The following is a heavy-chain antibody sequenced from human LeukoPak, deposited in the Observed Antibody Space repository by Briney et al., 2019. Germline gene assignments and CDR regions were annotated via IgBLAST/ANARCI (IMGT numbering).Heavy chain of an antibody. V-gene: IGHV4-34*01. CDR3: ARYTNYDSSGYVLDY. CDR1: GGSFSGYY. J-gene: IGHJ4*02. CDR2: INHSGST. D-gene: IGHD3-22*01. Sequence: PSETLSLTCAVYGGSFSGYYWSWIRQPPGKGLEWIGEINHSGSTNYNPSLKSRVTMSVDTSKNQFSLKLSSVTAADTAVYYCARYTNYDSSGYVLDYWGQGTLVTVSS.